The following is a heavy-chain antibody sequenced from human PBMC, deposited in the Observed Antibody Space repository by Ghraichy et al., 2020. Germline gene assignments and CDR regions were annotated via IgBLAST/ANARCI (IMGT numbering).Heavy chain of an antibody. CDR2: ISAYNGNT. CDR1: GYTFTSYG. Sequence: ASVKVSCKASGYTFTSYGISWVRQAPGQGLERMGWISAYNGNTNYAQKLQGRVTMTTDTSTSTAYMELRSLRSDDTAVYYCAREHYDSSGYYYYFDYWGQGTLVTVSS. D-gene: IGHD3-22*01. V-gene: IGHV1-18*01. J-gene: IGHJ4*02. CDR3: AREHYDSSGYYYYFDY.